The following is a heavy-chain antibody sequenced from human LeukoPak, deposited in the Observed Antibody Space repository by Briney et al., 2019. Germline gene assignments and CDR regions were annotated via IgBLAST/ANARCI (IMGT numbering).Heavy chain of an antibody. Sequence: ASVKVSCKAAGGTFTSYVISGVGQAPGQGLEWMGGIIPIFGTANYAQNFQGRVTITSDDSTSTAYMALSTLRSEDTAVYYCARGPLRILGVIDYWGQGTLVAASS. J-gene: IGHJ4*02. CDR2: IIPIFGTA. CDR3: ARGPLRILGVIDY. V-gene: IGHV1-69*13. D-gene: IGHD3-3*01. CDR1: GGTFTSYV.